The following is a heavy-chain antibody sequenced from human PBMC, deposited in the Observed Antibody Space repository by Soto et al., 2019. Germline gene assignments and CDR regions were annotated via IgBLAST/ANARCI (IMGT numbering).Heavy chain of an antibody. CDR1: GGSISSYY. Sequence: SGTLSLSCTVSGGSISSYYWSWIRQPPGKGLEWIGYIYYSGSTNYNPSLKSRVTISVDTSKNQFSLKLSSVTAADTAVYYCARTPRANFAYWGQGTLVTVSS. J-gene: IGHJ4*02. V-gene: IGHV4-59*01. CDR3: ARTPRANFAY. D-gene: IGHD1-7*01. CDR2: IYYSGST.